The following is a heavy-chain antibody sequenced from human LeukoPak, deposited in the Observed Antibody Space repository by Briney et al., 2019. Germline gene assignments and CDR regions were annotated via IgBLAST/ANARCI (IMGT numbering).Heavy chain of an antibody. V-gene: IGHV1-69*06. CDR1: GGTFSSYA. Sequence: SVKVSCKASGGTFSSYAISWVRQAPGQGLEWMGGIIPMFDTTNYTQKFQGRVSITADKSTSTTYMELSSLRSDDTAVYYCARGGGYCSGGNYYSYHDYWGQGTLVTVSS. D-gene: IGHD2-15*01. J-gene: IGHJ4*02. CDR2: IIPMFDTT. CDR3: ARGGGYCSGGNYYSYHDY.